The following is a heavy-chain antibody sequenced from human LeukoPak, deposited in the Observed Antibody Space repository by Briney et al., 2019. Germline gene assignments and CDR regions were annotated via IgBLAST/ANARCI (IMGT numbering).Heavy chain of an antibody. Sequence: PGVPLRLFCAASGFTFCNYAMQCVPDAPGGALVCLSDFSGSGGSTYYADSVKGRFTISRDNSKNTLYLQMNSLRAEDTAVYYCAKDLAGSGSYSFDYWGQGTLVTVSS. CDR3: AKDLAGSGSYSFDY. D-gene: IGHD1-26*01. J-gene: IGHJ4*02. V-gene: IGHV3-23*01. CDR1: GFTFCNYA. CDR2: FSGSGGST.